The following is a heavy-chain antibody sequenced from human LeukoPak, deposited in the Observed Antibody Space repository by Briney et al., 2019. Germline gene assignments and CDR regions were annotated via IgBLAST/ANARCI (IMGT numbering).Heavy chain of an antibody. D-gene: IGHD2-2*01. CDR2: IIPIFGTA. CDR1: GGTFSSYA. V-gene: IGHV1-69*05. Sequence: SVKVSCKASGGTFSSYAISWVRQAPGQGLEWMGGIIPIFGTANYAQKIQGRVTITTDESTSTAYMELSSLRSEDTAVYYCAREGRYCSSTSCPGDYWGQGTLVTVSS. J-gene: IGHJ4*02. CDR3: AREGRYCSSTSCPGDY.